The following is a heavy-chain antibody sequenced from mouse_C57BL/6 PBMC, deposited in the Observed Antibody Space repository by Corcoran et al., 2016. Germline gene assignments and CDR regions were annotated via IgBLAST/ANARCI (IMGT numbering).Heavy chain of an antibody. J-gene: IGHJ4*01. CDR1: GYTFTPYG. Sequence: QIQLVQSGQELKKPGDTVQISCKESGYTFTPYGMSWVKQAQGKGVKWMGWINTYSGVPTYADDFKGRFAFSLETAASTAYLQINNLKNEETATYFCARSELRLSYYYAMDYWGQGTSVTVSS. V-gene: IGHV9-3*01. CDR3: ARSELRLSYYYAMDY. CDR2: INTYSGVP. D-gene: IGHD3-2*02.